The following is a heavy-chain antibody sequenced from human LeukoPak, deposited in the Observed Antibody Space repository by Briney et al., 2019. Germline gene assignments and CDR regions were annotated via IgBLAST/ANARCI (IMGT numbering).Heavy chain of an antibody. Sequence: GSLRLSCAASGFTFSSYVLSWIRQPPGKGLEWIGEINHSGSTNYNPSLKSRVTIPVDTSKNQFSLKLSSLTAADTAVYYCARVVATTDYGGFGGFDYWGQGPLVTVSS. J-gene: IGHJ4*02. D-gene: IGHD5-12*01. V-gene: IGHV4-34*01. CDR2: INHSGST. CDR1: GFTFSSYV. CDR3: ARVVATTDYGGFGGFDY.